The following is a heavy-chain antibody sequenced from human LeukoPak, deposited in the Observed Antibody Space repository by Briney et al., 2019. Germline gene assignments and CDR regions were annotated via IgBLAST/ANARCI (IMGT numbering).Heavy chain of an antibody. D-gene: IGHD5-12*01. Sequence: GGSLRLSCAASGFTFSSYWMHWVRQAPGKGLVWVSRINSDGSSTSYADSVKGRFTISRDNAKNTLYLQRNSLRAEDTAVYYCARGGYSGYVPFDYWGQGTLVTVSS. CDR1: GFTFSSYW. CDR2: INSDGSST. J-gene: IGHJ4*02. V-gene: IGHV3-74*01. CDR3: ARGGYSGYVPFDY.